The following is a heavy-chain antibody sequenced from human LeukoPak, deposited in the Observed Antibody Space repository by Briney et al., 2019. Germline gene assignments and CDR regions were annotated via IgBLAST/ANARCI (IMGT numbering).Heavy chain of an antibody. CDR1: GGSISSGGYY. D-gene: IGHD6-6*01. CDR3: ARETYSSSYYFDY. CDR2: IYHSGST. Sequence: SETLSLTCTVSGGSISSGGYYWSWIRQPPGEGLEWIGYIYHSGSTYYNPSLKSRVTISVDRSKNQFSLRLSSVTAADTAVYYCARETYSSSYYFDYWGQGTLVTVSS. J-gene: IGHJ4*02. V-gene: IGHV4-30-2*01.